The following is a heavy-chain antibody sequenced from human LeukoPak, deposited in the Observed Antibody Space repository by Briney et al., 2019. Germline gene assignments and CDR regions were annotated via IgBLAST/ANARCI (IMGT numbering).Heavy chain of an antibody. CDR3: AREYSYGSGYYYYMDV. D-gene: IGHD5-18*01. V-gene: IGHV4-61*02. CDR2: IYASGST. J-gene: IGHJ6*03. Sequence: SQTLSLTCTVSGGSISSRGYYWSWIRQPAGKGLEWIGRIYASGSTNYNPSLKSRVSISVDTSKIQFSLKLSSVTAADTAVYYCAREYSYGSGYYYYMDVWGKGTTVTVSS. CDR1: GGSISSRGYY.